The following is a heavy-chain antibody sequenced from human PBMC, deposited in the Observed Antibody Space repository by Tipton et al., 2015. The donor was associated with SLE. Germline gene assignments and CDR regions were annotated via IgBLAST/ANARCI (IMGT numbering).Heavy chain of an antibody. D-gene: IGHD1-26*01. V-gene: IGHV3-30*04. Sequence: SLRLSCAASGFTFSSYAMHWVRQAPGKGLEWVAVISYDGSNKYYADSVKGRFTISRDNSKNTLYLQMNSLRAEDTAVYYCARGDSYSGRPFDIWGQGTMVTVSS. CDR1: GFTFSSYA. J-gene: IGHJ3*02. CDR2: ISYDGSNK. CDR3: ARGDSYSGRPFDI.